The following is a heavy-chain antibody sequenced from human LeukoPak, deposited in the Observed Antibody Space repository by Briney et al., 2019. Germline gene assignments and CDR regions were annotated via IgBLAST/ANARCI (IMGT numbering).Heavy chain of an antibody. CDR3: AKVGSGWYGVDY. J-gene: IGHJ4*02. CDR1: GIIFSSYG. D-gene: IGHD6-19*01. V-gene: IGHV3-30*02. Sequence: GGSLRLSCVASGIIFSSYGMHWVRQAPGKGLEWEAFIRYDGSNKYYTDSVKGRFTISRDNSKNTLYLQMNSLRDEDTAVYYCAKVGSGWYGVDYWGQGTLVTVSS. CDR2: IRYDGSNK.